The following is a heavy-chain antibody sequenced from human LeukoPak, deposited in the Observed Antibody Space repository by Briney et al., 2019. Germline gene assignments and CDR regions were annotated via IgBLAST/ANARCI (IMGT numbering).Heavy chain of an antibody. CDR1: GYTFTSYG. D-gene: IGHD6-13*01. CDR3: AAIAAAGTVS. J-gene: IGHJ5*02. Sequence: ASVKVSCKASGYTFTSYGISWVRQAPGQGLEWMGWISAYNGNTNYAQKLQGRVTTTRDTSTSTVYMELSSLRSEDTAVYYCAAIAAAGTVSWGQGTLVTVSS. V-gene: IGHV1-18*01. CDR2: ISAYNGNT.